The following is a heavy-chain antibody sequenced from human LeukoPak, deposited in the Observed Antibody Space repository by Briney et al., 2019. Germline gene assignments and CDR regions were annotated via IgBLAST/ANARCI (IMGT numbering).Heavy chain of an antibody. J-gene: IGHJ4*02. CDR2: IYWDDDK. D-gene: IGHD6-19*01. V-gene: IGHV2-5*02. CDR1: GFSLSSSGVG. CDR3: AHRRYLYGSWNFGSFDC. Sequence: SGPTLVNPTQTLTLTCTFSGFSLSSSGVGVGWVRQPPGEALEWLALIYWDDDKRYSPSLRSRLTITKDTSKNQVVLTMTNVDPVDTATYYCAHRRYLYGSWNFGSFDCWGQGTLVTVSS.